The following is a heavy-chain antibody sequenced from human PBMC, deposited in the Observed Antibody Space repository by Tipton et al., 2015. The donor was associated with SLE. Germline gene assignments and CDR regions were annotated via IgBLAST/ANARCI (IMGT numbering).Heavy chain of an antibody. CDR1: GYSISSGYS. CDR2: MYLTGST. CDR3: ARAFPITIFGVVIPNNGWFDS. D-gene: IGHD3-3*01. J-gene: IGHJ5*01. Sequence: TLSLTCAVSGYSISSGYSWAWLRRSPGKGLEWVGSMYLTGSTSYSPSLKSRVTISADTPKNQFSLKMRAVTAADTAVYFCARAFPITIFGVVIPNNGWFDSWGQGTLVTVSS. V-gene: IGHV4-38-2*01.